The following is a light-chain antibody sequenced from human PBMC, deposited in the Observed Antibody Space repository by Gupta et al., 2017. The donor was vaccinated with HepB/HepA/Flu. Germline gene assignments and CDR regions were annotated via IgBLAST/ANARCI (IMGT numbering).Light chain of an antibody. CDR3: LQLISYPLT. J-gene: IGKJ4*01. CDR2: GAY. Sequence: DLLLTQSLSLLSASVGDRVSLTCRVSQDISSYLAWYQQKPGKAPKLLIYGAYTLQSGVPPRFSGSGSGTEFTLTISSLQPEDLATYYCLQLISYPLTFGGGTKVEIK. V-gene: IGKV1-9*01. CDR1: QDISSY.